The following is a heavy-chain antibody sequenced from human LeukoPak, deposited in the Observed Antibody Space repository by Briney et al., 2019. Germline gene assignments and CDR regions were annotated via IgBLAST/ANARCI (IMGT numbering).Heavy chain of an antibody. V-gene: IGHV1-2*02. Sequence: ASVKVSCKASGYTFTGYYMHWVRQAPGQGLEWMGWINPNSGGTNYAQKFQGRVTMTRDTSISTAYMELSRLRSDDTAVYYCARDRILGGYYSGLIGGQGTMVTASS. CDR3: ARDRILGGYYSGLI. CDR2: INPNSGGT. CDR1: GYTFTGYY. D-gene: IGHD3-9*01. J-gene: IGHJ3*02.